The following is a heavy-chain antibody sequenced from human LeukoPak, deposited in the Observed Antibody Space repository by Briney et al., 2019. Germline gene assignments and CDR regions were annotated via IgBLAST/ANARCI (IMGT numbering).Heavy chain of an antibody. J-gene: IGHJ4*02. V-gene: IGHV4-39*07. Sequence: SETLSLICSVSDDSISIYYWSWIRQPPGKGLEWIGSIYYSGSTYYNPSLKSRVTISVDTSKNQFSLKLSSVTAADTAVYYCAILSGSYYYYWGQGTLVTVSS. CDR2: IYYSGST. CDR3: AILSGSYYYY. CDR1: DDSISIYY. D-gene: IGHD1-26*01.